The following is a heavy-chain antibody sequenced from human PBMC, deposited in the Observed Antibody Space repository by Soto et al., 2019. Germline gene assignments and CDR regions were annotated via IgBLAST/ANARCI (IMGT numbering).Heavy chain of an antibody. J-gene: IGHJ5*02. CDR3: AREGYCTNGVCYRNWFDP. CDR2: IIPIFGTA. CDR1: GGTFSSYA. Sequence: QVQLVQSGAEVKKPGSSAKVSCKASGGTFSSYAISWVRQAPGQGLEWMGGIIPIFGTANYAQKFQGRVTITADESTSTAYMELSSLRSEDTAVYYCAREGYCTNGVCYRNWFDPWGQGTLVTVSS. V-gene: IGHV1-69*01. D-gene: IGHD2-8*01.